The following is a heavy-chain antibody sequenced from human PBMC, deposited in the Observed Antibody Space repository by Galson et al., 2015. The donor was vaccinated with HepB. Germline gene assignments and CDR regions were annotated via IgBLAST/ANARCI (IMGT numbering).Heavy chain of an antibody. CDR3: ARDRDATMATWDY. D-gene: IGHD5-24*01. CDR1: GDSVSSNSAA. CDR2: TYYRSKWYN. Sequence: CAISGDSVSSNSAAWNWIRQSPSRGLEWLGRTYYRSKWYNDYAVSVKSRITIKPDTSKNQFSLQLKSVTPEDTAVYYCARDRDATMATWDYWGQGTPVTVSS. J-gene: IGHJ4*02. V-gene: IGHV6-1*01.